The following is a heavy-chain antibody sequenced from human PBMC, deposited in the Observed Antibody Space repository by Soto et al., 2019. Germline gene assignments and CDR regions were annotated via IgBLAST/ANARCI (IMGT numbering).Heavy chain of an antibody. Sequence: SSVKVSCKASGVTFSSYAISWVRQAPGQGLEWMGGIIPIFGTANYAQKFQGRVTITADEXTSTAYMELSSLRSEDTPVYYCARDPHYDILTGYPKAYYYYGMDVWGQGTTVTVSS. CDR1: GVTFSSYA. J-gene: IGHJ6*02. CDR2: IIPIFGTA. V-gene: IGHV1-69*13. CDR3: ARDPHYDILTGYPKAYYYYGMDV. D-gene: IGHD3-9*01.